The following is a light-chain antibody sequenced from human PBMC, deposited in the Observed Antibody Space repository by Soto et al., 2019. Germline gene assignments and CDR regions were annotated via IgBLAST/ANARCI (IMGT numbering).Light chain of an antibody. Sequence: EIVLTQSPGTLPLSPGERATLSCRASHNINSAYFAWYQQKPGQAPRLLIFCASTRATGIPDGFSGSGAGAYFNLTISRLEPADFGVYYCQQYGSSHTFGQGTRLEI. CDR3: QQYGSSHT. V-gene: IGKV3-20*01. CDR1: HNINSAY. CDR2: CAS. J-gene: IGKJ5*01.